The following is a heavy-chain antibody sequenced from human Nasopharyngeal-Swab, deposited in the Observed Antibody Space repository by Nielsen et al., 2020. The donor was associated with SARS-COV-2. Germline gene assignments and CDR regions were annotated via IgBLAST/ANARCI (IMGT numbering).Heavy chain of an antibody. Sequence: ASVQVSCNASGYTFTSYDINWVRQATGQGLEWMGWMNPNSGNTGYAQKFQGRVTMTRNTSISTAYMELSSLRSEDTAVYYCARGPARRLLRLRLYYFDYWGQGTLVTVSS. J-gene: IGHJ4*02. CDR1: GYTFTSYD. CDR2: MNPNSGNT. D-gene: IGHD4-17*01. V-gene: IGHV1-8*01. CDR3: ARGPARRLLRLRLYYFDY.